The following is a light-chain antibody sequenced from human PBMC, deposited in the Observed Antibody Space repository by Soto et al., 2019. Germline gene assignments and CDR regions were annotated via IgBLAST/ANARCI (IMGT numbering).Light chain of an antibody. CDR1: QSVNNN. Sequence: EIVMTQSPVTLSVSPGERATLSCTASQSVNNNVAWYQQKPGHTPRLLIYSASIGATGTPARFSGSGSGSDFTRTISSLQSEDFAVYYCQQYNKWPITFGPGTKVDIK. CDR2: SAS. V-gene: IGKV3-15*01. J-gene: IGKJ3*01. CDR3: QQYNKWPIT.